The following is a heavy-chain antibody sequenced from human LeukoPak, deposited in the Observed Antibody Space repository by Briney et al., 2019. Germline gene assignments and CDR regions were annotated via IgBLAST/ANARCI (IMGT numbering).Heavy chain of an antibody. V-gene: IGHV3-23*01. CDR2: ISGSGGST. Sequence: GGSLRLSCAASGFTFSSYAMSWVRQAPGKGLEWVSAISGSGGSTYYADSMKGRFTISRDNSKNTLYLQMNSLRAEDTAVYYCAKRIAAVDAFDIWGQGTMVTVSS. J-gene: IGHJ3*02. D-gene: IGHD6-13*01. CDR3: AKRIAAVDAFDI. CDR1: GFTFSSYA.